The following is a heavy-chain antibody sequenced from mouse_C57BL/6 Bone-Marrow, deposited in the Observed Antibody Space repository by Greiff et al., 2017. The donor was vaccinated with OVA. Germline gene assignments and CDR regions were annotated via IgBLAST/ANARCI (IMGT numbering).Heavy chain of an antibody. CDR1: GFTFSSYA. CDR2: ISDGGSYT. V-gene: IGHV5-4*03. J-gene: IGHJ4*01. CDR3: LLRGSYAMDY. Sequence: EVKLVESGGGLVKPGGSLKLSCAASGFTFSSYAMSWVRQTPEKRLEWVATISDGGSYTYYPDNVKGRFTISRDNAKNNLYLQMSHLKSEDTAMYYCLLRGSYAMDYWGQGTSVTVSS.